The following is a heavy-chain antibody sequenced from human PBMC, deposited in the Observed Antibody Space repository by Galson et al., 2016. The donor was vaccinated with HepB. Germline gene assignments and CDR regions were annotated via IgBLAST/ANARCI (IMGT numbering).Heavy chain of an antibody. CDR3: ARGGESTTVTFAFDI. V-gene: IGHV1-2*04. Sequence: SVKVSCKASGYTFTGYYMHWVRQAPGQTLEWMGWTNPNSGVTNYAQKFQGWVTMTRDTSISTAYMELSRLRSDVTAVYYCARGGESTTVTFAFDIWGQGTMVTVSS. CDR1: GYTFTGYY. CDR2: TNPNSGVT. D-gene: IGHD4-17*01. J-gene: IGHJ3*02.